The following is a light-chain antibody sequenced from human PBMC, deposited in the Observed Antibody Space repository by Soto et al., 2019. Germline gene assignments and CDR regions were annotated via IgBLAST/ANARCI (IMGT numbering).Light chain of an antibody. CDR1: SSEVGGYNY. V-gene: IGLV2-14*01. CDR2: DVS. J-gene: IGLJ2*01. Sequence: QSALTQPASVSGSPGQSITISCTGTSSEVGGYNYVYWYHQHPGKAPKLMIYDVSKRHSGVSKGISGDKSGKTDSLTISGQQAEDEADYYCSSYTSSITPVVFGGGTKLTVL. CDR3: SSYTSSITPVV.